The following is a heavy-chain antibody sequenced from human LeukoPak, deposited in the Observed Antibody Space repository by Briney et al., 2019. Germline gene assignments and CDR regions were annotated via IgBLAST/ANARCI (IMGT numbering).Heavy chain of an antibody. V-gene: IGHV3-30*18. CDR3: AKDSDLSSGCCDY. D-gene: IGHD6-19*01. J-gene: IGHJ4*02. CDR2: ISYDGSNK. Sequence: GGSLRLSCAASGFPFTSYGMHWVRQAPGKGLEWVAVISYDGSNKYYADSVKGRFTISRDNSKNTLYLQMNSLRAEDTAVYYCAKDSDLSSGCCDYWGQGTLVTVSS. CDR1: GFPFTSYG.